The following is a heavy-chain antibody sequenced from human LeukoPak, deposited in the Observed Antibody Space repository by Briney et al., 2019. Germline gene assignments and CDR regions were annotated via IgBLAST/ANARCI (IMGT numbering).Heavy chain of an antibody. CDR1: GYSFSSNW. CDR2: IYPGDSDT. J-gene: IGHJ4*02. D-gene: IGHD2-2*01. Sequence: GESLKISCKGSGYSFSSNWIGWVRQMPGKGLEWMGIIYPGDSDTRYCPSFQGQVTISADKSINTAYLQWSSLKASDTATYYCARHRPGYCNSTSCYYSYYFDYWGQGTLVAVSS. CDR3: ARHRPGYCNSTSCYYSYYFDY. V-gene: IGHV5-51*01.